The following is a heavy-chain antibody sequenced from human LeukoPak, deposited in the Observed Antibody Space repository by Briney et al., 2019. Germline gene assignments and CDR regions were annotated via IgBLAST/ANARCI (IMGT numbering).Heavy chain of an antibody. Sequence: GGSLRLSCAASGFTFSSYAMSWVRQAPGKGLGWVLAISGSGGSTHYADSVKGLFTITRDNAKNSLYLQMNSLSAEDTAVYYCATSYGDYLFDYWGQGTLVTVSS. CDR3: ATSYGDYLFDY. V-gene: IGHV3-23*01. CDR2: ISGSGGST. D-gene: IGHD4-17*01. CDR1: GFTFSSYA. J-gene: IGHJ4*02.